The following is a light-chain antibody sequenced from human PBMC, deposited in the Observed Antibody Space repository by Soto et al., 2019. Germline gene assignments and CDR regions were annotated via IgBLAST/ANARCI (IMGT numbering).Light chain of an antibody. CDR2: EVS. CDR1: SSDVGGYNY. J-gene: IGLJ1*01. Sequence: QSALTQPASVSGSPGQSITVSCTGTSSDVGGYNYVSWYQQHPGKAPKLMIYEVSNRPSGVSNRFSGSKSGNTASLTISGLQAEDEADYFCSSYTNSHTYVFGSGTKFTVL. V-gene: IGLV2-14*01. CDR3: SSYTNSHTYV.